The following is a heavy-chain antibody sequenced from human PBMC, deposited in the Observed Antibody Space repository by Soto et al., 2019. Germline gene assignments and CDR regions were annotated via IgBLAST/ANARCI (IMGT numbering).Heavy chain of an antibody. CDR1: VYTFTSYD. V-gene: IGHV1-8*01. J-gene: IGHJ4*02. CDR2: MNPNSGNT. CDR3: ARGVLSGYDPYFDY. Sequence: ASVKGSCKASVYTFTSYDINCVRQATGQGLEWMGWMNPNSGNTGYAQKFQGRVTMTRNTSISTAYMELSSLRSEDTAVYYCARGVLSGYDPYFDYWGQGTLVNVSA. D-gene: IGHD5-12*01.